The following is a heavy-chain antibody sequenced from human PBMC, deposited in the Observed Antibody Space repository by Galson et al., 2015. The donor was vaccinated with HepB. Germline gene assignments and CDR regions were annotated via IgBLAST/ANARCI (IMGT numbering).Heavy chain of an antibody. J-gene: IGHJ6*02. CDR1: GFTFRNYN. CDR2: ISDSSDYI. CDR3: ARDLLAAGNYYYFGMDA. D-gene: IGHD6-25*01. Sequence: SLRLSCAASGFTFRNYNMNWVRQAPGKGLEWVSYISDSSDYIYYADSLKGRITISRDNAKNSLYLQINGLRAEDTAVYYCARDLLAAGNYYYFGMDAWGQGTTVTVSS. V-gene: IGHV3-21*01.